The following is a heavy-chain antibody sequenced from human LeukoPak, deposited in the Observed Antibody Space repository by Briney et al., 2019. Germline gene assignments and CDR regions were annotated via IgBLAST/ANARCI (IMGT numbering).Heavy chain of an antibody. V-gene: IGHV3-7*01. D-gene: IGHD2-2*01. Sequence: GSLRLSCAASGFTFRSYRMSWVRQAPGKGLEWVANIKEDANEEYYVDSVRGRFIISRDNAKNSLFLQMYSLRADDTAVYYCARAGYCTSNSCYSPNFYYMDVWGKGTTVAVSS. J-gene: IGHJ6*03. CDR1: GFTFRSYR. CDR2: IKEDANEE. CDR3: ARAGYCTSNSCYSPNFYYMDV.